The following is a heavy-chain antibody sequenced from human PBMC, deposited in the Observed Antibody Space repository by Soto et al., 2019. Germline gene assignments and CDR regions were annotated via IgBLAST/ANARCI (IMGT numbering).Heavy chain of an antibody. CDR2: VSATGAAT. Sequence: EVQLLDSGGGLVQPGGSLRLSCAAYGFTFSMYVMNWVRQAPGKGLEWVSGVSATGAATYYADSVKGRFTISRDNSKNTLYLQINSLRVEDTALYYCAKDYGGNPNRDAFDIWGQGTMVTVSS. J-gene: IGHJ3*02. CDR1: GFTFSMYV. CDR3: AKDYGGNPNRDAFDI. D-gene: IGHD4-17*01. V-gene: IGHV3-23*01.